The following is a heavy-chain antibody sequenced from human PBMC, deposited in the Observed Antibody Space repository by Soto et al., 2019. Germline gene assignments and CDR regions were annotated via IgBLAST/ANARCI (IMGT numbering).Heavy chain of an antibody. CDR2: ISAYNGNT. V-gene: IGHV1-18*01. Sequence: ASVKVSCKASGYTFTSYGISWVRQAPGQGLEWMGWISAYNGNTNYAQKLQGRVTMTTDTSTNTAYMELRSLRSDDTAVYYCARGITMVRGVKNYYYYGMDVWGQGTTVTVSS. CDR1: GYTFTSYG. CDR3: ARGITMVRGVKNYYYYGMDV. D-gene: IGHD3-10*01. J-gene: IGHJ6*01.